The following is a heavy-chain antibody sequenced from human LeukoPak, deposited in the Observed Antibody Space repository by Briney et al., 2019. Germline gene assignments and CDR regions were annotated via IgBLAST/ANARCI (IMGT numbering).Heavy chain of an antibody. D-gene: IGHD4-17*01. CDR3: ARGTYGEYGGPAY. CDR2: ISSSGTAM. CDR1: GFTFSNYC. J-gene: IGHJ4*02. Sequence: PGGSLRLSCAASGFTFSNYCMNWVRQVPGKGLEWVSYISSSGTAMYYADSVRGRFTISRDNAENSLFLQMNSLRDEDTAVYHCARGTYGEYGGPAYWGQGTLVTVSS. V-gene: IGHV3-48*02.